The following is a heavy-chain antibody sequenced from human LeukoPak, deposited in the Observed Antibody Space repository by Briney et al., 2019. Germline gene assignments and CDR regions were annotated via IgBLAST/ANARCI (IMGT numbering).Heavy chain of an antibody. J-gene: IGHJ4*02. CDR1: GFTFSDYA. V-gene: IGHV3-30-3*01. D-gene: IGHD1-14*01. CDR2: ISYDGYNK. CDR3: ARDPLNRRWGSYYFDY. Sequence: GRSLRLSCAASGFTFSDYAMHWVRQAPGKGLEWVAVISYDGYNKEYADSVKGRFTISRDNSKSTVYLQVNSLRGEDTAVFYCARDPLNRRWGSYYFDYWGQGTLVTVSS.